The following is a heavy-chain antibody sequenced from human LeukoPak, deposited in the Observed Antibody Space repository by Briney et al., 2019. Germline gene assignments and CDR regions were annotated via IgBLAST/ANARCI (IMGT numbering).Heavy chain of an antibody. CDR1: GFTFSDYY. CDR2: ISSSGSTI. V-gene: IGHV3-11*01. D-gene: IGHD6-13*01. Sequence: PGGSLRLSCAASGFTFSDYYMSWIRQAPGKGLEWVSYISSSGSTIYYADSVKGRFTISRDNAKNSLYLQMNSLRAEDTALYYCARDSGLSVYSSSWYDGYWGQGTLVTVSS. CDR3: ARDSGLSVYSSSWYDGY. J-gene: IGHJ4*02.